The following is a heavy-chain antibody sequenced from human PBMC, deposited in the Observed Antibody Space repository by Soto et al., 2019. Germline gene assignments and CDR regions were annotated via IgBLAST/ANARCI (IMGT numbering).Heavy chain of an antibody. Sequence: EVQLLESGGGLVQTGGSLRLSCAASGFTFSSYAMSWVRQAPGKGLEWVSAISGSGGSTYYADSVKGRFTISRDNSKNTLYLQMNSLRAEDTAVYYCAKDPADCSGGSCYFSDYWGQGTLVTVSS. J-gene: IGHJ4*02. CDR1: GFTFSSYA. CDR3: AKDPADCSGGSCYFSDY. CDR2: ISGSGGST. D-gene: IGHD2-15*01. V-gene: IGHV3-23*01.